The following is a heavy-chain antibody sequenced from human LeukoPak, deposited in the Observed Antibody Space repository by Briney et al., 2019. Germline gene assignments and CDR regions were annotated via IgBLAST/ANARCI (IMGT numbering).Heavy chain of an antibody. CDR2: ISSSSSYT. Sequence: PGGSLRLSCAASGFTFSDYYMSWIRQAPGKGLEWVSYISSSSSYTNYADSVKGRFTISRDNAKNSLYLQMNSLRAEDTAVYYCARPSYYDILTGYYDPYGMDVWGKGTTVTVSS. CDR3: ARPSYYDILTGYYDPYGMDV. CDR1: GFTFSDYY. V-gene: IGHV3-11*06. J-gene: IGHJ6*04. D-gene: IGHD3-9*01.